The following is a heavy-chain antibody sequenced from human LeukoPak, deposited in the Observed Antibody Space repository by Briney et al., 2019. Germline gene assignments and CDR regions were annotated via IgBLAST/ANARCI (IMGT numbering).Heavy chain of an antibody. D-gene: IGHD1-14*01. CDR2: TYDTTT. J-gene: IGHJ6*04. Sequence: SETLSLTCTVSGGSMSTYSWTWVRRSPGKGLEWVGYTYDTTTTYNPSLKGRVTISADTSQNQFSLKVTSVTAADTAVYYCARNFPGRTEDVWGKGTTVIVSS. V-gene: IGHV4-59*01. CDR3: ARNFPGRTEDV. CDR1: GGSMSTYS.